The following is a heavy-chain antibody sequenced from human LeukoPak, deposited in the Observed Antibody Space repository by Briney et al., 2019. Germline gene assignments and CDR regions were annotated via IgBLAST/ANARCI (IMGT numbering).Heavy chain of an antibody. CDR2: MSPNSGST. V-gene: IGHV1-8*01. Sequence: ASVNVSCKASGYTFISYDINWVRQAPGQGLEWMGWMSPNSGSTGYAQKFQGRVAMTRDTSISTAYMELYGLISEDTAVYYCARGPPNWGYDYWGQGTLVTVSS. D-gene: IGHD7-27*01. J-gene: IGHJ4*02. CDR1: GYTFISYD. CDR3: ARGPPNWGYDY.